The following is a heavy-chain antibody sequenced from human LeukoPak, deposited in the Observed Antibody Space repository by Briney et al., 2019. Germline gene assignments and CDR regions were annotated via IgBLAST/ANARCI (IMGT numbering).Heavy chain of an antibody. D-gene: IGHD3-10*01. V-gene: IGHV4-34*01. J-gene: IGHJ4*02. Sequence: PSETLSLTCAVSGVSLSGYYWSWIRQPPGKGLEWIGEINHSGSTNYNPSLKSRVTISVDTSKNQFSLKLSSVTAADTAVYYCARRPGMVRGVNNDYFDYWGQGTLVTVSS. CDR1: GVSLSGYY. CDR2: INHSGST. CDR3: ARRPGMVRGVNNDYFDY.